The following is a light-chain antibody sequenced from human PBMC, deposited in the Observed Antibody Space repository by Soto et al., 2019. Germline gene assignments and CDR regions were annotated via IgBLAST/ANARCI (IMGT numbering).Light chain of an antibody. V-gene: IGKV3-15*01. Sequence: EIVMTQSPATLSVSPGERATLSCRASQSVSSNLAWYQQKPGQAPRLLIYGASTRATGIPARFSGSGSGTDFTLTISSLQPDDFATYYCQQYNSYRWTFGLGTKVDIK. CDR3: QQYNSYRWT. CDR2: GAS. J-gene: IGKJ1*01. CDR1: QSVSSN.